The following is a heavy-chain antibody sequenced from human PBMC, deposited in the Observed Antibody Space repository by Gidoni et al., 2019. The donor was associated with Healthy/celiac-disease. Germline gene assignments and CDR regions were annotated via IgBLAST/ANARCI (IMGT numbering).Heavy chain of an antibody. V-gene: IGHV3-33*01. Sequence: QVQLVESGGGVVQPGRSLRLSCPASVFTFSSYGRHWVRQAPGKGLEWVAVRWYDGSNKYYADSVKGRFTISRDNSKNTLYLQMNSLRAEDTAVYYCARGLAEMATIKTGAPIDYWGQGTLVTVSS. CDR2: RWYDGSNK. D-gene: IGHD5-12*01. CDR3: ARGLAEMATIKTGAPIDY. J-gene: IGHJ4*02. CDR1: VFTFSSYG.